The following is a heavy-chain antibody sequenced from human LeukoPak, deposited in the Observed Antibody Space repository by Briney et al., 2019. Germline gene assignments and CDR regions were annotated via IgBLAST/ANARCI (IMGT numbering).Heavy chain of an antibody. Sequence: SETLSLTCAVSGYPILSAHYLGRTRHPPGKGLECIGSINHSETTSYNPSLKSRVTISVDTSKNQFSLKLSSVTAADTAVYYCARDGAASYMDVWGKGTTVTVSS. CDR3: ARDGAASYMDV. J-gene: IGHJ6*03. D-gene: IGHD6-25*01. CDR2: INHSETT. V-gene: IGHV4-38-2*02. CDR1: GYPILSAHY.